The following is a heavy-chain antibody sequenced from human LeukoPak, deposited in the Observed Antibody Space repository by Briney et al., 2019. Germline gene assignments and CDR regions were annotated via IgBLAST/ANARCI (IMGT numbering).Heavy chain of an antibody. CDR1: GFTFSSYW. D-gene: IGHD1-1*01. J-gene: IGHJ4*02. CDR3: ARFAVTTAGDY. Sequence: GGSLRLSCAASGFTFSSYWMHWVRQAPGKGLVWVSRITGDGSGANYADSVKGRFTISRDNAKNTLYLQMNSLRAEDTAVYHCARFAVTTAGDYWGQGTLVTVSS. CDR2: ITGDGSGA. V-gene: IGHV3-74*01.